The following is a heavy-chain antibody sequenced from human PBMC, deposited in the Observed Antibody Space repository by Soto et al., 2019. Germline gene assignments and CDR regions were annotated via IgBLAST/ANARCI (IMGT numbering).Heavy chain of an antibody. CDR3: ARTYYDILTGYYGSHFYYYYMDV. J-gene: IGHJ6*03. V-gene: IGHV1-8*01. CDR1: GYTFTSYD. Sequence: ASVKVSCKASGYTFTSYDINWVRQATGQGLEWMGWMNPNSGNTGYAQKFQGRVTMTRNTSISTAYMELSSLRSEDTAVYYCARTYYDILTGYYGSHFYYYYMDVSGKGTTVTVSS. D-gene: IGHD3-9*01. CDR2: MNPNSGNT.